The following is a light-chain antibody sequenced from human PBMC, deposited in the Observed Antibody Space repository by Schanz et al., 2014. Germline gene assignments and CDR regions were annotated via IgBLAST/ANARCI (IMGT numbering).Light chain of an antibody. CDR2: KAS. Sequence: DIQMTQSPSSLSASVGDRVTITCRASQSISDWLAWYQQKPGKAPNLLIYKASSLEGGVPSRFSGSGSGTEFTLTISSLQPDDFATYYCQEYKTYLSTFGQGTKLEIK. CDR3: QEYKTYLST. V-gene: IGKV1-5*03. J-gene: IGKJ2*01. CDR1: QSISDW.